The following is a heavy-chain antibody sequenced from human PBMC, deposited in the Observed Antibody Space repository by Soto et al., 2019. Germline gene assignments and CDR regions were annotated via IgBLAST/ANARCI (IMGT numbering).Heavy chain of an antibody. D-gene: IGHD2-8*01. CDR2: ISSSSSYT. CDR3: ASRCTNGVCYGY. Sequence: GGSLRLSCAASGFTFSDYYMSWIRQAPGKGLEWVSYISSSSSYTNYADSVKGRFTISRDNAKNSLYLQMNSLRAEDTAVYYCASRCTNGVCYGYWGQGTLVTVSS. V-gene: IGHV3-11*06. CDR1: GFTFSDYY. J-gene: IGHJ4*02.